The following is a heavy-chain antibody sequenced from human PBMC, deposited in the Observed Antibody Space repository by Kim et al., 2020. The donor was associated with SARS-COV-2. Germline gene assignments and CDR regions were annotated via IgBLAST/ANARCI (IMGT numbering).Heavy chain of an antibody. D-gene: IGHD3-9*01. J-gene: IGHJ5*02. Sequence: SETLSLTCTVSGGSIRSESFYWGWIRQPPGKGLEWIGSISSSGSSYYTPSLASRVTISVDTSRSQFSLKLRSVTAADTAVYYCARDYYYDVLTGYSRNWFDPWGQGTLVTVSS. CDR1: GGSIRSESFY. CDR2: ISSSGSS. CDR3: ARDYYYDVLTGYSRNWFDP. V-gene: IGHV4-39*07.